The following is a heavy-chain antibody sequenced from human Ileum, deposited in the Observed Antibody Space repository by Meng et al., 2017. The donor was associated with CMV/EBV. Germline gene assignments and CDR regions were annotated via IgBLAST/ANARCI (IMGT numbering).Heavy chain of an antibody. V-gene: IGHV4-39*07. D-gene: IGHD6-13*01. CDR3: AGDWGPYSSRGYFDP. CDR1: GGSISSGTYY. J-gene: IGHJ5*02. CDR2: IYCSGST. Sequence: ELQESGPGLVTPSETLCLTCTVTGGSISSGTYYWAWIRQSPGKGLEWIGSIYCSGSTYDNPSLKSRVTMSVDTFKNQFSLKLTSVTAADTAVYYCAGDWGPYSSRGYFDPWGQGTLVTVSS.